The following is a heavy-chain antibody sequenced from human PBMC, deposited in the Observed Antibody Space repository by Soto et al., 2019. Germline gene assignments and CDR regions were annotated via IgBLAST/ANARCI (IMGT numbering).Heavy chain of an antibody. CDR2: IYWDDDK. J-gene: IGHJ5*01. CDR1: GFSLSTTAVA. CDR3: AHRPPPSERRKVNWFGS. Sequence: QITLKESGPTLVKPTETITLTCTYSGFSLSTTAVAVTCIRHPPGKALERLALIYWDDDKRYTPSLKTRLAIAKDISKNQVVLTLTNADPVDTVSYFCAHRPPPSERRKVNWFGSWGQGSLVTVSS. V-gene: IGHV2-5*02. D-gene: IGHD1-26*01.